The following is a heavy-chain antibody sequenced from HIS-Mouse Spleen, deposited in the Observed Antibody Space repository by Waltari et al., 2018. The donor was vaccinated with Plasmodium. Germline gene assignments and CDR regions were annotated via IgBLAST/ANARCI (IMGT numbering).Heavy chain of an antibody. CDR3: AKVIAARDY. CDR2: ISGSGGST. Sequence: EVPLLESGGGLVQPGVSMRLSCAASGFTFSCYAVSWVRQVPGKGLDWVSAISGSGGSTYYADSVKGRFTISRDNSKNTLYLQMNSLRAEDTAVYYCAKVIAARDYWGQGTLVTVSS. J-gene: IGHJ4*02. D-gene: IGHD6-25*01. V-gene: IGHV3-23*01. CDR1: GFTFSCYA.